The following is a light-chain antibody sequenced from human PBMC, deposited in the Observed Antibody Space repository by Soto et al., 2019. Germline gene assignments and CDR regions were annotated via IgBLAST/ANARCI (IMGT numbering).Light chain of an antibody. CDR2: DAS. V-gene: IGKV1-5*01. Sequence: DIQMTQSPSTLSASVGDRVTITCRASQSISSWLAWYQQKPGKAPKLLIYDASSLESGVPSRFSGSGSGTECTLTISSLQPDDFATYYCQQYNSYCTFGQGTKLEIK. CDR1: QSISSW. CDR3: QQYNSYCT. J-gene: IGKJ2*02.